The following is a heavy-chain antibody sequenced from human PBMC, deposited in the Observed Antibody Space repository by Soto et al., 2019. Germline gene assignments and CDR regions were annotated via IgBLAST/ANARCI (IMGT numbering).Heavy chain of an antibody. CDR3: ATGGHNDGYNFYHGMDV. CDR1: GGIFTNNA. CDR2: VIPLFDTA. D-gene: IGHD5-18*01. J-gene: IGHJ6*04. Sequence: QVQVVQSGAEVKKPGSSVKVSCKVSGGIFTNNAISWVRQAPGQGLEWLGGVIPLFDTAYYAQIFRGRLRISADGATTPAYMALSGLTSAYTAVDFCATGGHNDGYNFYHGMDVWGKGTTVTVSA. V-gene: IGHV1-69*01.